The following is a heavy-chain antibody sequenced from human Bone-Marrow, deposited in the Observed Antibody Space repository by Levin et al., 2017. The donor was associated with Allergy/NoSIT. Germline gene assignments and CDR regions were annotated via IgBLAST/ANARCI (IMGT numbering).Heavy chain of an antibody. Sequence: PGGSLRFSCVASGFTFGNAWMNWVRQAPGKGLQWVGRIKGKTDGGTTDYAAPVKGRFTISRDDSKKTLYLQMNSLKTEDTAIYYCTTRSHWGQGTLVTVFS. CDR2: IKGKTDGGTT. CDR1: GFTFGNAW. V-gene: IGHV3-15*01. J-gene: IGHJ4*02. CDR3: TTRSH.